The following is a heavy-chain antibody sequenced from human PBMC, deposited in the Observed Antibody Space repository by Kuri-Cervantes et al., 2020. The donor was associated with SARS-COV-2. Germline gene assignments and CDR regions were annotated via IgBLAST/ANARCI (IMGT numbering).Heavy chain of an antibody. J-gene: IGHJ4*02. CDR3: AKDQHGIVVVVAAIDY. V-gene: IGHV3-11*04. CDR2: ISSSGSTI. Sequence: GESLKSSCAASGFTFSDYYMSWIRQAPGKGLEWVSYISSSGSTIYYADSVKGRFTISRDNAKNSLYLQMNSLRAEDTAVYYCAKDQHGIVVVVAAIDYWGQGTLVTVSS. D-gene: IGHD2-15*01. CDR1: GFTFSDYY.